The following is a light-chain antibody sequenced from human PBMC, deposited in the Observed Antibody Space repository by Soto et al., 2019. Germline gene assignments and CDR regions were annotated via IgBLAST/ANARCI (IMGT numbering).Light chain of an antibody. CDR3: QQYTNWPMYT. CDR2: GAS. Sequence: EIVMTQSPATLSVSPGERASLSCRASHSVFSNLAWYQQKPGQAPRLLIYGASTRATGIPARFSGSGSGTDFTLTISSLQSEDFAVYYCQQYTNWPMYTFGPGTKLEI. V-gene: IGKV3-15*01. J-gene: IGKJ2*01. CDR1: HSVFSN.